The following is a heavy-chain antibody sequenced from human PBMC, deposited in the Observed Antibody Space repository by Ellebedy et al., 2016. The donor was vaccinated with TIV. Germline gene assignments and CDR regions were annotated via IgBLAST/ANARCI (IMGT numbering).Heavy chain of an antibody. CDR1: GFTFSSFE. Sequence: PGGSLRLSCAASGFTFSSFEMNWVRQAPGKGLEWVEYISGSYSTIYYADAVKGRFTISRDNGENSLYLQMSSLRAEDTAVYYCARELKLYYGEFKPFQFDYWGQGTLVTVSS. CDR3: ARELKLYYGEFKPFQFDY. J-gene: IGHJ4*02. V-gene: IGHV3-48*03. CDR2: ISGSYSTI. D-gene: IGHD3-10*01.